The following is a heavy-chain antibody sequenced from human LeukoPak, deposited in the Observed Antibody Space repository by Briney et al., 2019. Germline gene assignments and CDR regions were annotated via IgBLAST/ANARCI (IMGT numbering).Heavy chain of an antibody. J-gene: IGHJ4*02. CDR3: ARRRPKYVWGSYRPPPHFVY. V-gene: IGHV4-39*07. D-gene: IGHD3-16*02. CDR2: IYYSGST. Sequence: SETLSLTCTVSGGSISSSSYYWGWILQPPGKGMEWIGSIYYSGSTYYDPSLKSRVTISVDTSKNQFSLKLSSVTAADTAVYYCARRRPKYVWGSYRPPPHFVYWGQGTLVTVSS. CDR1: GGSISSSSYY.